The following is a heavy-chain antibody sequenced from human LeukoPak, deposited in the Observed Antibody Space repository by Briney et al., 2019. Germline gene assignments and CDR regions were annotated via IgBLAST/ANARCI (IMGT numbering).Heavy chain of an antibody. J-gene: IGHJ4*02. Sequence: SETLFLTCTVSGGSISSSSYYWGWIRQPPGKGLEWIGSIYYSGSTYYNPSLKSRVTISVDTSKNQFSLKLSSVTAADTAVYYCARHKLGYCSGGSCSFDYWGQGTLVTVSS. D-gene: IGHD2-15*01. CDR1: GGSISSSSYY. CDR2: IYYSGST. V-gene: IGHV4-39*01. CDR3: ARHKLGYCSGGSCSFDY.